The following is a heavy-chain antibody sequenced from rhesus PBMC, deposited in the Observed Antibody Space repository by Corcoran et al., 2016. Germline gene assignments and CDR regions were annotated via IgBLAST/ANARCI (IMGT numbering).Heavy chain of an antibody. CDR1: GGSISSNW. V-gene: IGHV4-173*01. D-gene: IGHD2-21*01. CDR2: ISGRGGST. J-gene: IGHJ5-2*02. CDR3: ARDWCTGRGCSSLDV. Sequence: QLQLQESGPGLVKPSETLSLTCAVSGGSISSNWWSWIRQPPGKGREWIGRISGRGGSTSYNPALKSRVTISTDTSKNEFSLKLSSVTAADTAVYYCARDWCTGRGCSSLDVWGRGVLVTVSS.